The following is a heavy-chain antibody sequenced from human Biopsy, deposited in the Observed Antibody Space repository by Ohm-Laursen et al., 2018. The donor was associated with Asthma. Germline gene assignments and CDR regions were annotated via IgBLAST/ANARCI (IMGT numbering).Heavy chain of an antibody. D-gene: IGHD4-23*01. CDR1: GAYIGTPDYH. CDR3: ARVASYGGVYFGIDV. V-gene: IGHV4-30-4*01. Sequence: SQTLSLTCTVSGAYIGTPDYHRSWIRQSPGKGLEWIGFVFYSGTTHYSRSLERRLYISIDTARNEFSMRLRSLTAADTAVYFCARVASYGGVYFGIDVWGPGTTVSVS. CDR2: VFYSGTT. J-gene: IGHJ6*02.